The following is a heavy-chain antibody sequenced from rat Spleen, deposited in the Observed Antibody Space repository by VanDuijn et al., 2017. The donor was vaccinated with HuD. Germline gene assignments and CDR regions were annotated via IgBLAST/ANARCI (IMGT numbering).Heavy chain of an antibody. J-gene: IGHJ2*01. Sequence: EVDLVESGGALVQPGRSMKLSCTASRFTFTDLGMAWVRQAPTKGLEWVATIIYDGSRTYYRDSVKGRFTISRDNAKSTLYLQMDSLRSEDTATYYCTTDRLGADYFDYWGQGVMVTVSS. CDR2: IIYDGSRT. CDR3: TTDRLGADYFDY. D-gene: IGHD5-1*01. V-gene: IGHV5S10*01. CDR1: RFTFTDLG.